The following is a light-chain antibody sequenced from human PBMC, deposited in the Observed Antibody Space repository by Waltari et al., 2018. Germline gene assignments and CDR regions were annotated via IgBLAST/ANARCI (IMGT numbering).Light chain of an antibody. Sequence: IVLTQSPGNLSLSPGDRATLSCRARQSVSRTLAWYQQKPGQAPRLLIYDASSRATGIPDRFSGSGSGTDFSLTISRLEPEDFAVYYCQKYGTLPATFGQGTKVEIK. V-gene: IGKV3-20*01. CDR1: QSVSRT. CDR3: QKYGTLPAT. CDR2: DAS. J-gene: IGKJ1*01.